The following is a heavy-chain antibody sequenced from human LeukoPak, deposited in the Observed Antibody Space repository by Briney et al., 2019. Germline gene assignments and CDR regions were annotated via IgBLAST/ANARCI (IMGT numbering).Heavy chain of an antibody. V-gene: IGHV1-2*02. Sequence: GASVKVSCKASGYTFTGYYMHWVRQAPGQGLEWMGWINPNSGGTNYAQKFQGRVTMTRDTSISTAYMELSRLRSDDTAVYYCARFFGELQVWSAAVAFDIWGQGTMVTASS. CDR3: ARFFGELQVWSAAVAFDI. D-gene: IGHD1-26*01. CDR1: GYTFTGYY. J-gene: IGHJ3*02. CDR2: INPNSGGT.